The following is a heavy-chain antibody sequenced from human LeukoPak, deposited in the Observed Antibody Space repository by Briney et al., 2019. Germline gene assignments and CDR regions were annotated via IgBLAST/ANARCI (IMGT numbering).Heavy chain of an antibody. CDR1: GYIFTSYW. Sequence: GESLKISCKGSGYIFTSYWIGWVRQMPGKGLEWMGIIYPGDSDTRYSPSFQGQVTISADKSISTAYLQWSSLKASDTAMYYCARPMDSSGWPLDYWGQGTLVTVSS. CDR2: IYPGDSDT. CDR3: ARPMDSSGWPLDY. J-gene: IGHJ4*02. V-gene: IGHV5-51*01. D-gene: IGHD6-25*01.